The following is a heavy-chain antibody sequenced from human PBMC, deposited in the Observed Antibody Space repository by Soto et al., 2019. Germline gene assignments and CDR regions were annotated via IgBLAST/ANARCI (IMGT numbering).Heavy chain of an antibody. V-gene: IGHV3-21*01. J-gene: IGHJ4*02. CDR2: ISSSSSYI. CDR1: GFTFSSYG. CDR3: PRDNYYDSSGPDFDY. Sequence: GGSLRLSCAASGFTFSSYGMHWVRQAPGKGLEWVSSISSSSSYIYYADSVKGRFTISRDNAKNSLYLQMNSLRAEDTAVYYCPRDNYYDSSGPDFDYWGQGTLVTVSS. D-gene: IGHD3-22*01.